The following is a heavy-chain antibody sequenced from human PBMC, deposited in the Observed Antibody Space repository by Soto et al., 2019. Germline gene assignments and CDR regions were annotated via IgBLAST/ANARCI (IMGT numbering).Heavy chain of an antibody. V-gene: IGHV4-39*01. Sequence: SETLSLTCTVSGGSISSSSYYWGWIRQPPGKGLEWIGSIYYSGSTYYNPSLKSRVTISVDTSKNQFSLKLSSVTAADTAVYYCARLRGAFFDWFAFDIWGQGTMVTVSS. CDR3: ARLRGAFFDWFAFDI. J-gene: IGHJ3*02. D-gene: IGHD3-9*01. CDR1: GGSISSSSYY. CDR2: IYYSGST.